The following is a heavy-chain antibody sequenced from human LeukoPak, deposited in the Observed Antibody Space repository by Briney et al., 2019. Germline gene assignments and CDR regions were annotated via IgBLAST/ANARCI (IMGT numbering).Heavy chain of an antibody. Sequence: PGGSLRLSCAASGFTFSNYSMNWVRQAPGKGLEWVSSISSSSSYIYYADSVKGRFTISRDNAKNSLYLQMNSLRAEDTAVYYCARVVSLYYYYYMDVWGKGTTVTVSS. J-gene: IGHJ6*03. CDR1: GFTFSNYS. CDR2: ISSSSSYI. D-gene: IGHD1-26*01. CDR3: ARVVSLYYYYYMDV. V-gene: IGHV3-21*01.